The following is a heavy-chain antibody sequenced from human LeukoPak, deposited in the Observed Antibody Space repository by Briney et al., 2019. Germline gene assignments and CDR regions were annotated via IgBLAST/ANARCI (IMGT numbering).Heavy chain of an antibody. V-gene: IGHV1-69*06. CDR2: IIPIFGTA. J-gene: IGHJ6*04. CDR3: ARDGFDCSSTSCYYYYGMDV. CDR1: GGTFSSYA. Sequence: ASVKVSCKASGGTFSSYAISWVRQAPGQGLKWMGGIIPIFGTANYAQKFQGRVTITADKSTSTAYMELSSLRSEDTAVYYCARDGFDCSSTSCYYYYGMDVWGKGTTVTVSS. D-gene: IGHD2-2*01.